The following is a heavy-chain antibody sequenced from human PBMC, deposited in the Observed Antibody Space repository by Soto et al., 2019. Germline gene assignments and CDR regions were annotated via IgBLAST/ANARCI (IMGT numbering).Heavy chain of an antibody. D-gene: IGHD3-10*01. Sequence: GGSLRLSCAASRFTFGNYGMSWVRQGPGKGLEWVSGISPTGDKTYYADTVRGRFIISRDNSQKTLSLEMNNVRAEDTAVYYCAKRYGSGSYRDFNSYYGMDIWGQGTTVTVSS. CDR2: ISPTGDKT. CDR1: RFTFGNYG. V-gene: IGHV3-23*01. CDR3: AKRYGSGSYRDFNSYYGMDI. J-gene: IGHJ6*02.